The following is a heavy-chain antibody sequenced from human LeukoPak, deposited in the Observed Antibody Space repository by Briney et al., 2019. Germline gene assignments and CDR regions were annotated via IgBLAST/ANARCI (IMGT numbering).Heavy chain of an antibody. V-gene: IGHV3-7*01. CDR2: IKQDGSEK. Sequence: PGGSLRLSCAASGFTFSSYWMSWVRQAPGKGLEWVANIKQDGSEKYYVDSVKGRFTISRDNVKQSLGLQMNSLRVEDTAVYYCARGPGDFDASDIWGQGTMVTVSS. CDR1: GFTFSSYW. J-gene: IGHJ3*02. CDR3: ARGPGDFDASDI. D-gene: IGHD1-14*01.